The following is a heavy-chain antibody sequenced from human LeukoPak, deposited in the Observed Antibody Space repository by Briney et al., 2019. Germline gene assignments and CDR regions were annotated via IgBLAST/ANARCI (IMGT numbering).Heavy chain of an antibody. V-gene: IGHV4-59*11. CDR3: ARGGDGYNSYYFDY. J-gene: IGHJ4*02. CDR1: GGSISSHY. CDR2: IYYSGST. D-gene: IGHD5-24*01. Sequence: SETLSLTCTVSGGSISSHYWSWIRQPPGKGLEWIGYIYYSGSTNYNPSLKSRVTISVDTSKNQFSLKLSSVTAADTAVYYCARGGDGYNSYYFDYWSQGTLVTVSS.